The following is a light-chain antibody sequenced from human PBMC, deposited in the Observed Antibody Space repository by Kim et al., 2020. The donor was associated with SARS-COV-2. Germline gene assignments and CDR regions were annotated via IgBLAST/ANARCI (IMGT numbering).Light chain of an antibody. V-gene: IGLV3-25*03. Sequence: VSPGQTARITCSGDALPKQYAYWYQQKPGQAPVLVIYKDSERPSGIPERFSGSSSGTTVTLTISGVQAEDEADYYCQSADSSGTWVFGGGTKLTVL. J-gene: IGLJ3*02. CDR3: QSADSSGTWV. CDR2: KDS. CDR1: ALPKQY.